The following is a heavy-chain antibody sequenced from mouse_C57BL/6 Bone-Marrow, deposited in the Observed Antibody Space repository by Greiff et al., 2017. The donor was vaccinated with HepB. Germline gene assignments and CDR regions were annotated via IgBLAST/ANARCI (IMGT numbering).Heavy chain of an antibody. CDR1: GYTFTSYW. CDR3: TSSNYYGSRAPDV. J-gene: IGHJ1*03. Sequence: EVKLVESGTVLARPGASVKMSCKTSGYTFTSYWMHWVKQRPGQGLEWIGAIYPGNSDTSYNQKFKGKAKLTAVTSASTAYMELSSLTNEDSAVYYCTSSNYYGSRAPDVWGTGTTVTVSS. D-gene: IGHD1-1*01. CDR2: IYPGNSDT. V-gene: IGHV1-5*01.